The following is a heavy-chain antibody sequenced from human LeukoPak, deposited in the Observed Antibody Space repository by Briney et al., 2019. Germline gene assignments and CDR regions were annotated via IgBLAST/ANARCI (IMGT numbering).Heavy chain of an antibody. CDR2: IYTSGST. CDR1: GGSISSYY. CDR3: ARHLLPYCSSTSCYTAGINWFDP. J-gene: IGHJ5*02. D-gene: IGHD2-2*02. V-gene: IGHV4-4*09. Sequence: SETLSLTCTVSGGSISSYYWSWIRQPPGKGLEWIGYIYTSGSTNYNPSLKSRVTISVDTSKNQFSLKLSSVTAADTAVYYCARHLLPYCSSTSCYTAGINWFDPWGQGTLVTVSS.